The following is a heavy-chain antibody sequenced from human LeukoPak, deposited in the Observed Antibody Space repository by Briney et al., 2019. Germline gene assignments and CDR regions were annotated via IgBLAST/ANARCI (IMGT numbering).Heavy chain of an antibody. CDR3: ATHSGDY. CDR1: GGSISSSSYY. CDR2: IYYSGST. J-gene: IGHJ4*02. Sequence: SETLSLTCTVSGGSISSSSYYWGWIRQPPGKGLEWIGSIYYSGSTYYNPSLKSRVTISVDTSKNQFSLKLSSVTAADTAAYYCATHSGDYWGQGTLVTVSS. V-gene: IGHV4-39*07. D-gene: IGHD3-10*01.